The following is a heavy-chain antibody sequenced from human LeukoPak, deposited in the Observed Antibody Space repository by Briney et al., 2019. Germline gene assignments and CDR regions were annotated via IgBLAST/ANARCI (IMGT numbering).Heavy chain of an antibody. CDR3: VRGNSNGFDI. CDR1: GFTFSDYG. J-gene: IGHJ3*02. CDR2: IRFDGTAQ. Sequence: PGGSLRLSCAASGFTFSDYGMDWVPQAPGKGLEWVSFIRFDGTAQYYADSVKGRFTISRDNSKNTLSLQVNSVRPDDTAVYYCVRGNSNGFDIWGQGTMVTVSS. V-gene: IGHV3-30*02. D-gene: IGHD2-21*01.